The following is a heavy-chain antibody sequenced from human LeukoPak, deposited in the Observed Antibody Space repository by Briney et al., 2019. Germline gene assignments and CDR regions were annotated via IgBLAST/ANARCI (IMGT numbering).Heavy chain of an antibody. D-gene: IGHD3-9*01. Sequence: ASVKVFCKASGYTFTSYDINWVRQATGQGLEWMGWMNPNSGNTGYAQKFQGRVTMTRNTSISTAYMELSSLRSEDTAVYYCARGRYYDILTGSYYFDYWGQGTLVTVSS. CDR3: ARGRYYDILTGSYYFDY. V-gene: IGHV1-8*01. J-gene: IGHJ4*02. CDR2: MNPNSGNT. CDR1: GYTFTSYD.